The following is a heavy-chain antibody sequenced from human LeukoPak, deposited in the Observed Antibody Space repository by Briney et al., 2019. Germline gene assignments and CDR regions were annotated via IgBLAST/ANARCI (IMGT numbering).Heavy chain of an antibody. J-gene: IGHJ5*02. V-gene: IGHV3-20*04. Sequence: GGSLRLSCAASGFSFDDYGMSWVRQTPGKGLEWVSAINWNGDDTNYADSVKGRFTISRDNAKNSLYLQMNSLRAEDTAFYYCAREDHSGGANWFDPWGQGTLVTVSP. CDR2: INWNGDDT. CDR1: GFSFDDYG. CDR3: AREDHSGGANWFDP. D-gene: IGHD2-15*01.